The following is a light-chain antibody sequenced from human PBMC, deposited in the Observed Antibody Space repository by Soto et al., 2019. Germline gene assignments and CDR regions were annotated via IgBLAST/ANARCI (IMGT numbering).Light chain of an antibody. J-gene: IGKJ1*01. CDR2: DAS. Sequence: DIQMTQSPSTLSASVGDRVTITCRASQSINSWVAWFQQKPGKAPKVLIYDASTVESGVPSRFSGSGSGTEFTLTIDSLQPDDVATYYCQRYNAFSQTFGQGTKVEI. V-gene: IGKV1-5*01. CDR3: QRYNAFSQT. CDR1: QSINSW.